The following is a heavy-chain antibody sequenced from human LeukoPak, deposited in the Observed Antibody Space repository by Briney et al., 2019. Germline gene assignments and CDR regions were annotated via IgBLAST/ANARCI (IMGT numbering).Heavy chain of an antibody. V-gene: IGHV1-2*02. CDR2: INPKSGGT. Sequence: GASVKVSCKASGYTFTGYYIHWVRQAPGQGLEWMGWINPKSGGTNYAQKFQGRVTMTRDTSITTAYMELSRLRSDDTAVYYCARDRYYFDSSGYFSFFDYWGQGTLVTVFS. CDR1: GYTFTGYY. J-gene: IGHJ4*02. CDR3: ARDRYYFDSSGYFSFFDY. D-gene: IGHD3-22*01.